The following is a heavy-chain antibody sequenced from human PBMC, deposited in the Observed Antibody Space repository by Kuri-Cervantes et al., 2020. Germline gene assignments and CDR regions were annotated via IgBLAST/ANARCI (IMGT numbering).Heavy chain of an antibody. CDR1: GFTFSSYA. J-gene: IGHJ4*02. D-gene: IGHD6-19*01. Sequence: GESLKISCAASGFTFSSYAMHWVRQAPGKGLEWVAVISYDGSNKYYADSVKGRFTISRDSSKNTLYLQMDSLRAEDTAVYYCARGWLGGQGTLVTVSS. CDR2: ISYDGSNK. V-gene: IGHV3-30*01. CDR3: ARGWL.